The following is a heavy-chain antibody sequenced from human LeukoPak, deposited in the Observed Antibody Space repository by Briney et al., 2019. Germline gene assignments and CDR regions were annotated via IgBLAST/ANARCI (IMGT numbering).Heavy chain of an antibody. CDR2: IIPIFGTA. Sequence: GASVKVSCKASGGTFISYAISWVRQAPGQGLEWMGGIIPIFGTANYAQKFQGRVTITADESTSTAYMELSSLRSEDTAVYYCARDSSGYSLSPSGWGQGTLVTVSS. V-gene: IGHV1-69*13. CDR1: GGTFISYA. J-gene: IGHJ4*02. D-gene: IGHD3-22*01. CDR3: ARDSSGYSLSPSG.